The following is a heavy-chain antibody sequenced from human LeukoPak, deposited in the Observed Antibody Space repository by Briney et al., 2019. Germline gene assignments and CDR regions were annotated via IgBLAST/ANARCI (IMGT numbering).Heavy chain of an antibody. J-gene: IGHJ5*02. Sequence: PGGSLRLSCAASGFTFSSYGMHWVRQAPSKGLEWVAFIRYDGSNKYYADSVKGRFTISRDNTKNTLYLQMNSLRAEDTAVYYCAKDRHAPGRYCSSTTCFPFDPWGQGTLVTVSS. CDR1: GFTFSSYG. CDR3: AKDRHAPGRYCSSTTCFPFDP. CDR2: IRYDGSNK. D-gene: IGHD2-2*01. V-gene: IGHV3-30*02.